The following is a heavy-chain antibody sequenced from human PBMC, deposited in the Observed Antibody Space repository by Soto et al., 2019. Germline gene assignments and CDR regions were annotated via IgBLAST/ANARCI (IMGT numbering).Heavy chain of an antibody. CDR3: ARAAAADY. CDR1: GGSISSYY. J-gene: IGHJ4*02. V-gene: IGHV4-59*01. D-gene: IGHD6-13*01. Sequence: QVQLQESCPGLVTPSETLSLTCTVSGGSISSYYWGWIRQPPGKGLEWIGYVYYTGTTHFNPSLKSRVSMSVDTSKNQCSLKLSSVTTADTAVYYCARAAAADYWGQGTLVTVSS. CDR2: VYYTGTT.